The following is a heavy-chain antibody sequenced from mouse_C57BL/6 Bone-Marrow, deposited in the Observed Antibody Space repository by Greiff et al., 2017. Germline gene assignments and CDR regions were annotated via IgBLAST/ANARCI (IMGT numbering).Heavy chain of an antibody. CDR2: IYPGSGNT. Sequence: VQLQQSGAELVRPGASVKLSYKASGYTFTDYYINWVKQRPGQGLEWIARIYPGSGNTYYNEKFKGKATLTAEKSSSTAYMQLSSLTSEDSAVYFCARSSTTALDYWGQGTTLTVSS. CDR3: ARSSTTALDY. D-gene: IGHD2-12*01. CDR1: GYTFTDYY. J-gene: IGHJ2*01. V-gene: IGHV1-76*01.